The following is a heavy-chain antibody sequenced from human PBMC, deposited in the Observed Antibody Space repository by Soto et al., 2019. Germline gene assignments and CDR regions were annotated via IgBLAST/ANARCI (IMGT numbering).Heavy chain of an antibody. CDR2: ISSSSSYI. Sequence: GSLRLSCAASGFTFSSYSMNWVRQAPGKGLEWVSSISSSSSYIYYADSVKGRFTISRDNAKNSLYLQMNSLRAEDTAVYYCARSTTTIVVVVAATLDYWGQGTLVTVSS. J-gene: IGHJ4*02. CDR3: ARSTTTIVVVVAATLDY. D-gene: IGHD2-15*01. CDR1: GFTFSSYS. V-gene: IGHV3-21*01.